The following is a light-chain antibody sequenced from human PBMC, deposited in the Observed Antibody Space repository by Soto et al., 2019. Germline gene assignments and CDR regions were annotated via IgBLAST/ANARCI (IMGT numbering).Light chain of an antibody. CDR2: DAS. J-gene: IGKJ1*01. Sequence: IVLTQSPATLSLSPWERATLSCRASQSVRNFLAWYQQKPGQAPRLLIYDASNRATGIPPKFSGSGSGTDFTLTISSLEPEDFAVYYCQQRYNWPWTFGQGTKVDIK. CDR3: QQRYNWPWT. CDR1: QSVRNF. V-gene: IGKV3-11*01.